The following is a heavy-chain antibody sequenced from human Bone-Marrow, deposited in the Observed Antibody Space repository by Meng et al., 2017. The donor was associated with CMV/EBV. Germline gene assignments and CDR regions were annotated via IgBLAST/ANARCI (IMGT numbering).Heavy chain of an antibody. V-gene: IGHV4-59*01. D-gene: IGHD3-10*01. CDR3: ARGDGSGSYPRGYYYGMDV. Sequence: SQTLSLTWTVSGGSISSYYWCWIRQPPGRGLEWVGYIYYSGSTNYNPCLKSRVTISVDTSKNQFSLKLSSVTAADTAVYYCARGDGSGSYPRGYYYGMDVWGQGTTVTVSS. J-gene: IGHJ6*02. CDR1: GGSISSYY. CDR2: IYYSGST.